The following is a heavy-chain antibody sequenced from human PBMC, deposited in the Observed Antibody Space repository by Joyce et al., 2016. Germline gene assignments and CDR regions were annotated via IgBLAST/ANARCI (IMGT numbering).Heavy chain of an antibody. CDR1: GYNFTNYW. D-gene: IGHD3-22*01. J-gene: IGHJ4*02. V-gene: IGHV5-10-1*03. Sequence: EVQLVQSGAEVKKPGESLRISCEGSGYNFTNYWINWVRQMPGKGLQWMGRIDPSDSYTNYSPAFQGHVTMSADKSTSTAYLQWSSLKASDSAMYYCARFPYDSSGYFLHYFDYWGQGTLVTVSS. CDR2: IDPSDSYT. CDR3: ARFPYDSSGYFLHYFDY.